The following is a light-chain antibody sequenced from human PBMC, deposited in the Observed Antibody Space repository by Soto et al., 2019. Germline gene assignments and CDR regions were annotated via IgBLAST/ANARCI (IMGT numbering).Light chain of an antibody. CDR3: SSYPSSMTVL. V-gene: IGLV2-14*03. CDR2: DVG. Sequence: QSVLTQPASVSGSPGQSITISCTGTSSDVGGYNYVSWYQHHPGKAPKIIIYDVGNRPSGVSNRFSGSKSGNTASLTISGLQAEDEADYYCSSYPSSMTVLFGGGTQLTVL. CDR1: SSDVGGYNY. J-gene: IGLJ2*01.